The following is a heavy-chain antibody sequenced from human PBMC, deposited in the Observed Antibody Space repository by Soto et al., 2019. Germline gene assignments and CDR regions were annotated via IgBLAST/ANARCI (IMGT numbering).Heavy chain of an antibody. Sequence: SETLSLTCTVSGGSISISSYYWVWIRQPPGNWLEWIGSIYYSGSTYYNPSLKSRVTISVDTSKNQFSLKLSSVTAADTAVYYCARQGGHCSSTSCSSDYYYGMDVWGQGTTVTVSS. J-gene: IGHJ6*02. CDR3: ARQGGHCSSTSCSSDYYYGMDV. CDR1: GGSISISSYY. CDR2: IYYSGST. V-gene: IGHV4-39*01. D-gene: IGHD2-2*01.